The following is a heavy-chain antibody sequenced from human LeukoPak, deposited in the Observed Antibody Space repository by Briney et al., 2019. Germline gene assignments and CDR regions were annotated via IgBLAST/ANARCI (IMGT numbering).Heavy chain of an antibody. D-gene: IGHD6-19*01. CDR2: ISYDGSNK. Sequence: GRSLRLSCAASGFTFSSYAMHWVRQAPGKGLEWVAVISYDGSNKYYADSVKGRFTISGDNSKNTLYLQMNSLRAEDTAVYYCARGYSSGWLHYYYYGMDVWGQGTTVTVPS. V-gene: IGHV3-30*04. CDR3: ARGYSSGWLHYYYYGMDV. CDR1: GFTFSSYA. J-gene: IGHJ6*02.